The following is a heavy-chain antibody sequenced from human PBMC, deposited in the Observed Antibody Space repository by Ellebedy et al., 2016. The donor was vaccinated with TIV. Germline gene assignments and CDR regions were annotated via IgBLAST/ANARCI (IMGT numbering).Heavy chain of an antibody. CDR2: ISSSSSTI. V-gene: IGHV3-48*01. D-gene: IGHD6-19*01. J-gene: IGHJ4*02. CDR3: ARGGAVAGH. Sequence: GESLKISCAASGFTFSSYSMNWVRQAPGKGLEWVSFISSSSSTIYYADSVKGRFTISRDNAKNSLYLQMNSLRAEDTAVYYCARGGAVAGHWGQGTLVTVSS. CDR1: GFTFSSYS.